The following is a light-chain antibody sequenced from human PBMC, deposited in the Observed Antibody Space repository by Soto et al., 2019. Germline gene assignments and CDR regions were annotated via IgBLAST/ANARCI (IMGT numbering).Light chain of an antibody. J-gene: IGKJ1*01. CDR1: HYISTY. Sequence: DIQMTQSPSSLSASVGDSVTITCRASHYISTYLNWYQQKPGKAPKLLIYDASSLQGGVPSRFSGSGSATDFTLTITSLQPDDFATYYCQQSYSNPRTFGQGTKVDIK. V-gene: IGKV1-39*01. CDR2: DAS. CDR3: QQSYSNPRT.